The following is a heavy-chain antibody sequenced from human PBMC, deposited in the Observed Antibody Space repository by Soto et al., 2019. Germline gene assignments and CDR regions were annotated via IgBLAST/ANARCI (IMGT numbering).Heavy chain of an antibody. Sequence: TSETLSLTCTVSGGSSSSYYWSWIRQPPGKGLEWIGYIYYSGSTNCNPSLKSRVTISVDTSTNQFSLRLSSVTAADTAVYYCARRTGSSFAFFDYWGQGTLVTVSS. J-gene: IGHJ4*02. CDR2: IYYSGST. CDR3: ARRTGSSFAFFDY. CDR1: GGSSSSYY. D-gene: IGHD6-13*01. V-gene: IGHV4-59*01.